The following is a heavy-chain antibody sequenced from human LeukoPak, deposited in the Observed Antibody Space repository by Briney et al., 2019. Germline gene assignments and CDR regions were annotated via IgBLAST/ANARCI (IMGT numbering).Heavy chain of an antibody. CDR2: IYYSGST. V-gene: IGHV4-39*01. CDR3: AGFRAAGTRYYFDY. J-gene: IGHJ4*02. D-gene: IGHD6-13*01. Sequence: PSETLSLTCTVSGGSISSSSYYWGWIRQPPGKGLEWIGSIYYSGSTYYNPSPKSRVTISVDTSKNQFSLKLSSVTAADTAVYYCAGFRAAGTRYYFDYWGQGTLVTVSS. CDR1: GGSISSSSYY.